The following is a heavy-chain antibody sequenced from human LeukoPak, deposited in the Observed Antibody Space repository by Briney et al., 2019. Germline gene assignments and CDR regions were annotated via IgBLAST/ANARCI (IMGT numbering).Heavy chain of an antibody. CDR3: TRSHYGDYYYFEF. CDR1: GGPISGYY. J-gene: IGHJ4*02. CDR2: IYDSGST. V-gene: IGHV4-59*08. Sequence: SETLSLTCTVSGGPISGYYWSWIRQPPGKGLEWIGFIYDSGSTNYNPSLKSQITISVDTSKNQFSLKLRSVTAADTAVYYCTRSHYGDYYYFEFWGQGILVTVSS. D-gene: IGHD4-17*01.